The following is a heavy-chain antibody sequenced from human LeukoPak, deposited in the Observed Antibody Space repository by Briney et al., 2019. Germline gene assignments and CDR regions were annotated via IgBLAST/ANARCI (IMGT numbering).Heavy chain of an antibody. CDR2: INPNSGGT. CDR1: GYTFTGYY. J-gene: IGHJ4*02. Sequence: GASVKVSCKASGYTFTGYYMHWVRQAPGQGLEWMGWINPNSGGTNYAQKFQGRVTMTRDTSISTAYMELSRLRSDDTAVYYCARVGYDSSGYYQFDYWGQGTLVTVSS. D-gene: IGHD3-22*01. V-gene: IGHV1-2*02. CDR3: ARVGYDSSGYYQFDY.